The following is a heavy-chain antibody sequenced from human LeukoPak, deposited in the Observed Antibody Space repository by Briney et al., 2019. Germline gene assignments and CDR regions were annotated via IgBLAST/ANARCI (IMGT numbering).Heavy chain of an antibody. J-gene: IGHJ6*02. V-gene: IGHV3-48*04. CDR1: GFTFSSYS. CDR2: ISSSSSTI. D-gene: IGHD2-2*01. Sequence: GGSLRLSCAASGFTFSSYSMNWVRQAPGKGLEWVSYISSSSSTIYYADSVKGRFTISRDNAKNSLYLQMNSLRAEDTAVYYCAREKIVVVPAANQGYGMDVWGQGTTVTVSS. CDR3: AREKIVVVPAANQGYGMDV.